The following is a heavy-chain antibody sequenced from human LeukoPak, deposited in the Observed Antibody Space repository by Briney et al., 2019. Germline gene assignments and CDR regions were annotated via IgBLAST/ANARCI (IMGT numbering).Heavy chain of an antibody. J-gene: IGHJ4*02. D-gene: IGHD6-19*01. CDR1: GYIFTNYA. CDR2: INNYKGNT. V-gene: IGHV1-3*04. Sequence: GASVKVSCKASGYIFTNYAMHWVRLAPGHRLEWRGWINNYKGNTESSQKFQGRVTITWDTSATTAYMGLNSLRSEDTAVYYCARGGPNRSGWTLDHWGQGTLVTVSS. CDR3: ARGGPNRSGWTLDH.